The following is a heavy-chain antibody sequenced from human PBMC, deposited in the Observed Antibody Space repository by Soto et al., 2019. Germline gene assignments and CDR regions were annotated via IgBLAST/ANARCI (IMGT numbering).Heavy chain of an antibody. J-gene: IGHJ4*02. CDR3: AHSYFDWLLSWSPPYFDY. Sequence: SGPTLVNPTQTLTLTCTFSGFSLSTSGVGVGWIRQPPGKALEWLALIYWDDDKRYSPSLKSRLTITKDTSKNQVVLTMTNMDPVDTATYYCAHSYFDWLLSWSPPYFDYWGQGTLVTSPQ. V-gene: IGHV2-5*02. CDR1: GFSLSTSGVG. D-gene: IGHD3-9*01. CDR2: IYWDDDK.